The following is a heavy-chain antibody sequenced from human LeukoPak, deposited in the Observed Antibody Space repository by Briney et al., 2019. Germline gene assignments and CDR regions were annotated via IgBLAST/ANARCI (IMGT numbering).Heavy chain of an antibody. CDR2: ISTSSSYI. CDR1: GLTFSGST. V-gene: IGHV3-21*01. CDR3: ARQQWLDGAYYFDY. J-gene: IGHJ4*02. D-gene: IGHD6-19*01. Sequence: GGSLRLSCAASGLTFSGSTMNWVRQAPGKGLEWVSFISTSSSYIYYADSVRGRFTISRDNAKNSLYPQMNSLRAEDTAVYYCARQQWLDGAYYFDYWGQGTLVTVSS.